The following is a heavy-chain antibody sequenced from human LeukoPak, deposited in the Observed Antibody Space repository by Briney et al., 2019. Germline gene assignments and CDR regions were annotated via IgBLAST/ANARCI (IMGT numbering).Heavy chain of an antibody. J-gene: IGHJ4*02. CDR3: ARVIGSYGDSAY. CDR1: GFTLSNYW. CDR2: IKQGGSEK. V-gene: IGHV3-7*01. Sequence: GGSLRLSCAASGFTLSNYWMNWVRQAPGKGLEWVANIKQGGSEKYYVDSVKGRFTISRDNAKNSLYLQMNSLRGEDTAVYYCARVIGSYGDSAYWGQGTLVTVSS. D-gene: IGHD4-17*01.